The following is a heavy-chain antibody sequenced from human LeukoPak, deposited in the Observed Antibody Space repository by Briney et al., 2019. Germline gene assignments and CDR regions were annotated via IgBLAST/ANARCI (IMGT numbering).Heavy chain of an antibody. J-gene: IGHJ1*01. CDR2: ISGTSSHT. V-gene: IGHV3-21*04. CDR3: ARISGTYFDQELAEYFQH. CDR1: GFTFSSYS. D-gene: IGHD1-26*01. Sequence: PGGSLRLSCAASGFTFSSYSMNWVRQAPGKGLEWISYISGTSSHTNYADSVKGRFTISRDNAKDSLYLQMNSLRAEDTAVYYCARISGTYFDQELAEYFQHWGQGTLVTVSS.